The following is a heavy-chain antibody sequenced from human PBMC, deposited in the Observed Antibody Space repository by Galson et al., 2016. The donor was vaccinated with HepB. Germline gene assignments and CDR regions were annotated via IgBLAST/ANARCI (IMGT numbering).Heavy chain of an antibody. Sequence: TLSLTCTVHGESFSGYYWSWIRQSPGKGLEWIGEINHSGSTNNNPSLKSRVTISVDTSKNQFSLKLSSVTAADTAVYYCARRSPRPLTRGDHFDYWGQGSLVTVSS. CDR3: ARRSPRPLTRGDHFDY. CDR1: GESFSGYY. D-gene: IGHD3-16*01. CDR2: INHSGST. V-gene: IGHV4-34*01. J-gene: IGHJ4*02.